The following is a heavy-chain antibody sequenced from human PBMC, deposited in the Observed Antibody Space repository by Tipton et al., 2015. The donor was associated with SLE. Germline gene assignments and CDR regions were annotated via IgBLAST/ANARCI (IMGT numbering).Heavy chain of an antibody. CDR1: GGSISSSSYY. CDR3: ATSGYDSLNWFDP. Sequence: TLSLTCTVSGGSISSSSYYWSWIRQPPGKRLEWIGHVHSSGSTNQNPSLKSRVTISLDTSKNQFSLRMSSVTAEDTAVYYCATSGYDSLNWFDPWGQGTPVTVSS. D-gene: IGHD5-12*01. CDR2: VHSSGST. J-gene: IGHJ5*02. V-gene: IGHV4-61*01.